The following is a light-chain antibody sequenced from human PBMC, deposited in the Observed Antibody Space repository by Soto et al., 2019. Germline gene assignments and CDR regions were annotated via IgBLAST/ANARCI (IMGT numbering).Light chain of an antibody. Sequence: EIVVTQSPATLSVSPGERATLSCRASQSVSSNLAWYQQKPGQAPRLLIYGASTRATGIPARFSGSGSGTGFTLTISSLQSEDFAVYYCQQRSDWPPTFGQGTKVDIK. CDR1: QSVSSN. J-gene: IGKJ1*01. CDR2: GAS. V-gene: IGKV3-15*01. CDR3: QQRSDWPPT.